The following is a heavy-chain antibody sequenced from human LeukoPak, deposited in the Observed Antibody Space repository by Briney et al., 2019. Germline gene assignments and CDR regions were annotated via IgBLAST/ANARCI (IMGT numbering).Heavy chain of an antibody. CDR3: AKDYGDGGEDAFDV. CDR1: GFTFSSYW. Sequence: PGGSLRLSCVASGFTFSSYWMTWVRQAPGKGLEWVSAISGSGGTTYYADSVKGRFTISRDNSKNTLYLQMNSLRAEDTAVYYCAKDYGDGGEDAFDVWGQGTMVTVSS. J-gene: IGHJ3*01. D-gene: IGHD3-16*01. CDR2: ISGSGGTT. V-gene: IGHV3-23*01.